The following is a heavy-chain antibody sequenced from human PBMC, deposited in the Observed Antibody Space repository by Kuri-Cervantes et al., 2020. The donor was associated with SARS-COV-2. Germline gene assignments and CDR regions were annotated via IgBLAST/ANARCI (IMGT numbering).Heavy chain of an antibody. Sequence: GESLKISCAASGFTFSSYWMHWVRQAPGKGLVWVSRINSDGSSTSYADSVKGRFTISRDNAKNTLYLQMSSLRAEDTAVYYCAKRSGWGYFDYWGQGTLVTVSS. CDR3: AKRSGWGYFDY. CDR1: GFTFSSYW. CDR2: INSDGSST. D-gene: IGHD7-27*01. J-gene: IGHJ4*02. V-gene: IGHV3-74*01.